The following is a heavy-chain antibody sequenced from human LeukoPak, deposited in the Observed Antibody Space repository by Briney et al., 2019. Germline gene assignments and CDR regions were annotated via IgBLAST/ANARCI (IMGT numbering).Heavy chain of an antibody. Sequence: GGSLRLSCTGSGFTFSDYWMTWARQAPGKGLEWVANLRPDGSDKYYVDSVKGRFTISRDNAKKLVYLQMNSLRAEDTAVYYCAKGGLWVDFDYWGQGTLVTVSS. CDR3: AKGGLWVDFDY. J-gene: IGHJ4*02. CDR2: LRPDGSDK. V-gene: IGHV3-7*04. D-gene: IGHD3-16*01. CDR1: GFTFSDYW.